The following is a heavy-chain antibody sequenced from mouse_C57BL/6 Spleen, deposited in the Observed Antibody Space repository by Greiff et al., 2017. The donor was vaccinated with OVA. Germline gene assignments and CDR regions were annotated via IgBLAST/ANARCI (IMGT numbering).Heavy chain of an antibody. J-gene: IGHJ4*01. CDR3: ARHRWTAQATGAMDD. D-gene: IGHD3-2*02. Sequence: QVQLKESGPGLVAPSQRLSITCTVSGFSLTSYGVHWVRQPPGKGLEWLVVIWSDGSTTYNSALKSRLSISKDNSKSQVFLKMNSLQTDDTAMYYCARHRWTAQATGAMDDWGQGTSVTVSS. CDR2: IWSDGST. V-gene: IGHV2-6-1*01. CDR1: GFSLTSYG.